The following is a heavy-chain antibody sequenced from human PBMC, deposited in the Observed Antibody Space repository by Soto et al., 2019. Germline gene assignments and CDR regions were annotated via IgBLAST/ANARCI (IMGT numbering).Heavy chain of an antibody. D-gene: IGHD2-15*01. J-gene: IGHJ4*02. CDR1: GGTFSSYA. CDR3: AREERYCSGGSCPFDY. Sequence: QVQLVQSGAEVKKPGSSVKASCKASGGTFSSYAISWVRQAPGQGLEWMGGIIPIFGTANYAQKFQGRVTITADESTSTAYMELTSLRSEETAVYYCAREERYCSGGSCPFDYWGQGTLVTVSS. CDR2: IIPIFGTA. V-gene: IGHV1-69*01.